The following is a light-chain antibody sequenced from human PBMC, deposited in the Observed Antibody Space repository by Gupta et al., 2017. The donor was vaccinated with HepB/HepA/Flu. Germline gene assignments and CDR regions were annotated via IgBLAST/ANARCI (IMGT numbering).Light chain of an antibody. CDR3: QQYYGGPPRLT. V-gene: IGKV3-15*01. CDR1: QTVSSN. Sequence: EIVLTHSSATLSVSPGERATLSCRASQTVSSNLAWYQQKPSQAPRLLIYASSTRATGVPARFSGGGSGTEFTLTISSLQSEDFAVYYCQQYYGGPPRLTFGGGTKVDIK. J-gene: IGKJ4*01. CDR2: ASS.